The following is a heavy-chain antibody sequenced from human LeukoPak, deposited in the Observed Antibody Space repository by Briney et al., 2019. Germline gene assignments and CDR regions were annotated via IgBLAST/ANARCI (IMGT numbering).Heavy chain of an antibody. CDR3: ARGYSSSYRIDY. V-gene: IGHV3-74*01. J-gene: IGHJ4*02. D-gene: IGHD6-6*01. Sequence: QPGGSLRLSCAASGFTFSSYWMHWVRQAPGKGLVWVSRINTDGSSTTYADSVKGRFTTSRDNAKNTLYLQMNSLSAEDTAVYYCARGYSSSYRIDYWGQGTLVTVSS. CDR2: INTDGSST. CDR1: GFTFSSYW.